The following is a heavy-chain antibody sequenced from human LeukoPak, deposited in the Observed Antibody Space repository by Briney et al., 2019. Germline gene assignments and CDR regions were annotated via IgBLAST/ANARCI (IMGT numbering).Heavy chain of an antibody. D-gene: IGHD3-22*01. CDR2: IWYDGSNK. Sequence: PGGSLRLSCAASGFTFSSYGMHWVRQAPGKGLEWVAVIWYDGSNKYYADSVKGRFTISRDNSKNTLYLQMNSLRAEDTAVYYCARAGEYYYDSSPPSDYWGQGTLVTVSS. J-gene: IGHJ4*02. V-gene: IGHV3-30*19. CDR1: GFTFSSYG. CDR3: ARAGEYYYDSSPPSDY.